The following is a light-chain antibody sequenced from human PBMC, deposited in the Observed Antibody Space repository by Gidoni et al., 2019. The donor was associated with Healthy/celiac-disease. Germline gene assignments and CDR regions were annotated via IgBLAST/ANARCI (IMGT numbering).Light chain of an antibody. V-gene: IGLV3-25*03. CDR2: KDS. Sequence: SYELTQPPSVSVSPGQTARITCSGDALPKQYAYWYQQKQGQAPVLVRYKDSERPSGIPERFSGSSSGTTVTLTISGVQAEDEADYYCQSADSSGTYPVVFGGGTKLTVL. J-gene: IGLJ2*01. CDR1: ALPKQY. CDR3: QSADSSGTYPVV.